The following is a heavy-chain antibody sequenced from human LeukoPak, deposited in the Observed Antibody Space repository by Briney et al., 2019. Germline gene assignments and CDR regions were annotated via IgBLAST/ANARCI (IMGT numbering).Heavy chain of an antibody. Sequence: GRSLRLSCAASGSTFRSYGMHWVRQAPGKGLEWVAVISYDGSNKYYADSVKGRFTISRDNSKNTLYLQMNSLRAEDTAVYYCAKDMAYSSSLAEDYWGQGTLVTVSS. CDR3: AKDMAYSSSLAEDY. D-gene: IGHD6-6*01. V-gene: IGHV3-30*18. CDR1: GSTFRSYG. J-gene: IGHJ4*02. CDR2: ISYDGSNK.